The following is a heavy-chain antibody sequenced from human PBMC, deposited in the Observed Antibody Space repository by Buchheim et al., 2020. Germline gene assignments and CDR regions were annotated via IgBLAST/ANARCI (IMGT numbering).Heavy chain of an antibody. CDR3: AKGVSGYYHHYFDY. CDR1: GFTFSSYG. J-gene: IGHJ4*02. D-gene: IGHD3-22*01. V-gene: IGHV3-30*18. Sequence: QVQLVESGGGVVQPGRSLRLSCAASGFTFSSYGMHWVRQAPGKGLEWVAVISYDGSNKYYADSVKGRFTISRDNSTNTLYLQMNSLRAEDTAVYYCAKGVSGYYHHYFDYWGQGTL. CDR2: ISYDGSNK.